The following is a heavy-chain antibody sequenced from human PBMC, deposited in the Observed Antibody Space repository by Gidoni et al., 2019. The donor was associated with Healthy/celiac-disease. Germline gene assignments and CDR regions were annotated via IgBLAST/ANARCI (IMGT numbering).Heavy chain of an antibody. CDR1: GFTFRSYA. J-gene: IGHJ4*02. CDR3: ARDPRYSSGWGDFDY. D-gene: IGHD6-19*01. V-gene: IGHV3-30-3*01. CDR2: ISYDGSNK. Sequence: QVQLVESGGGVVQPGRSLRLSGAAPGFTFRSYAMHWVRQAPGKGLEWVAVISYDGSNKYYADSVKGRFTISRDNSKNTLYLQMNSLRAEDTAVYYCARDPRYSSGWGDFDYWGQGTLVTVSS.